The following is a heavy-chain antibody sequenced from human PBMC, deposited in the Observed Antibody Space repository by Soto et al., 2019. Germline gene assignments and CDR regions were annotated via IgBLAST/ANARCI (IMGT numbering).Heavy chain of an antibody. J-gene: IGHJ6*02. D-gene: IGHD6-19*01. CDR3: ARGRVAVAGTGNYDYYYGMDV. Sequence: SETLSLTCAVYVGSFSGYYWSLIRQPPGKGLEWIGEINHSGSTNYNPPLKSRVTISVDTSKNQFSLKMSSVTAAYTAVYYCARGRVAVAGTGNYDYYYGMDVWGQGNTVT. CDR2: INHSGST. CDR1: VGSFSGYY. V-gene: IGHV4-34*01.